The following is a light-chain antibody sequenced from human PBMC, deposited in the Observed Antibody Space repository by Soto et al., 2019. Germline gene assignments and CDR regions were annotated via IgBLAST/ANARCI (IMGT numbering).Light chain of an antibody. CDR3: QQSASLPIT. V-gene: IGKV1-33*01. Sequence: DIQMTQSPSSLSASVGDRVTITCRASQDISNYLNWYQQRPGKAPKLLIYDASNLERGVPSRFSGTRSGTHFTFAITSLQPEDVATYSCQQSASLPITFGQGTRLEI. J-gene: IGKJ5*01. CDR1: QDISNY. CDR2: DAS.